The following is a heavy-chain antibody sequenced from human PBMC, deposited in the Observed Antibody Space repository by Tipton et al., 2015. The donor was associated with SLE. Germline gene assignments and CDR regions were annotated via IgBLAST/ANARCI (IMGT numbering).Heavy chain of an antibody. CDR1: GGSVSSSSYC. CDR2: IYYSGST. CDR3: ASRGIMVRGVDV. D-gene: IGHD3-10*01. J-gene: IGHJ6*02. V-gene: IGHV4-39*01. Sequence: TLSLTCTVSGGSVSSSSYCWGWIRQPPGKGLEWIGSIYYSGSTYYNPSLKGRVTISVATSKNQFSLKLSSVTAADTAVYYCASRGIMVRGVDVWGQGTTVSVSS.